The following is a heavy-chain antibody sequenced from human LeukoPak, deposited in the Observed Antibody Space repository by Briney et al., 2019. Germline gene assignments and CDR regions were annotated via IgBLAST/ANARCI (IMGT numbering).Heavy chain of an antibody. V-gene: IGHV1-2*02. Sequence: ASVKVSCKTSGYTFTGYYMHWVRQAPGQGLEWMGWINPNSGGTNYAQQFQGRVTMTRGTSISTAYMELSRLRPDDTAVYYCARATVGYCSGGSCYSALGYWGQGTLVTVSS. CDR1: GYTFTGYY. J-gene: IGHJ4*02. D-gene: IGHD2-15*01. CDR3: ARATVGYCSGGSCYSALGY. CDR2: INPNSGGT.